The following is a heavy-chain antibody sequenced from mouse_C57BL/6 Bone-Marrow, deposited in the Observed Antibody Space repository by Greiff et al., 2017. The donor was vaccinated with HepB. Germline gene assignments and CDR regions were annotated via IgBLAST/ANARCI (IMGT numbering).Heavy chain of an antibody. CDR2: IDPNSGGT. V-gene: IGHV1-72*01. D-gene: IGHD1-1*01. CDR3: ARAPITTVVAPDFDV. Sequence: KESCKASGYTFTSYWMHWVKQRPGRGLEWIGRIDPNSGGTKYNEKFKSKATLTVDKPSSTAYMQLSSLTSEDSAVYYCARAPITTVVAPDFDVWGTGTTVTVSS. CDR1: GYTFTSYW. J-gene: IGHJ1*03.